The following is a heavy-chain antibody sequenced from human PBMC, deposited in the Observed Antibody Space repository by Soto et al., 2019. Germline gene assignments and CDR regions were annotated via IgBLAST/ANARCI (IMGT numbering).Heavy chain of an antibody. CDR1: GGSISSYY. CDR2: IYYSGST. V-gene: IGHV4-59*08. J-gene: IGHJ2*01. CDR3: ARHVAMYYDILTGYQNWYFDL. Sequence: QVQLQESGPGLVKPSETLSLTCTVSGGSISSYYWSWIRQPPGKGLEWIGYIYYSGSTNYNPSLKSLVTIPVDTSKNQFSLKLSSVTAADTAVYYCARHVAMYYDILTGYQNWYFDLWGRGTLVTVSS. D-gene: IGHD3-9*01.